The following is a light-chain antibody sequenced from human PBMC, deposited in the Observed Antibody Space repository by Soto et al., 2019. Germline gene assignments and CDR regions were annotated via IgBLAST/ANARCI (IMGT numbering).Light chain of an antibody. CDR3: QRYKLWPPTT. J-gene: IGKJ5*01. CDR2: VAS. CDR1: QSLSSS. V-gene: IGKV3-15*01. Sequence: EIVLTQSPATPSLSPREGDTLSCRAPQSLSSSLAWDQQKPGQAPRLLIYVASTGATGIPARFSGSGSGTELTLTISSLQSEDFAVYYCQRYKLWPPTTFGQGTRLEIK.